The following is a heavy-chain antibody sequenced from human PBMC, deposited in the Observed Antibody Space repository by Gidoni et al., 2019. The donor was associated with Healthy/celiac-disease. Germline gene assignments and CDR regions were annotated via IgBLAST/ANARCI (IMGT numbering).Heavy chain of an antibody. CDR2: IIPISGTA. V-gene: IGHV1-69*01. Sequence: QVKRVPYGAEVKQHGYAVKVSCKASGGTVSGYASSWVGQAPGQGLEWRRGIIPISGTANPAQKFQGRFTITADDTTSTAYMGLSSLRSEDTAVYYCAGDPSLCSNDNPYCFDCWGQGTLVTVSS. J-gene: IGHJ4*02. CDR3: AGDPSLCSNDNPYCFDC. D-gene: IGHD1-1*01. CDR1: GGTVSGYA.